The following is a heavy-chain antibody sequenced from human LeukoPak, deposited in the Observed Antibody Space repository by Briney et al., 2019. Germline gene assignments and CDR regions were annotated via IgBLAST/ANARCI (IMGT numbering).Heavy chain of an antibody. D-gene: IGHD2/OR15-2a*01. V-gene: IGHV5-51*01. CDR2: IYPGDSST. Sequence: GASLKISCKGSGDSFTHYWIGWVRQMPGKGLEWMGIIYPGDSSTRYSPSFQGQVTISADKSIRTAYLQWSSLKASDTAMYYCARLAGDTTDGNWFEFWGQGTLVTVSS. CDR1: GDSFTHYW. CDR3: ARLAGDTTDGNWFEF. J-gene: IGHJ5*01.